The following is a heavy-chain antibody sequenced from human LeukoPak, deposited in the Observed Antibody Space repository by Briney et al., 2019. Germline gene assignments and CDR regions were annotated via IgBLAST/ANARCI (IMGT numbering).Heavy chain of an antibody. J-gene: IGHJ4*02. V-gene: IGHV3-21*01. CDR3: ASPAVLTTLNPWY. Sequence: GGSLRLSCAASGFTFSSYSMNWVRQAPGKGLEWVSSISSSSSYIYYADSVKGRFTISRDNAKNSLYLQMNSLRAEDTAVYYCASPAVLTTLNPWYWGQGTLVTVSS. CDR1: GFTFSSYS. CDR2: ISSSSSYI. D-gene: IGHD4-11*01.